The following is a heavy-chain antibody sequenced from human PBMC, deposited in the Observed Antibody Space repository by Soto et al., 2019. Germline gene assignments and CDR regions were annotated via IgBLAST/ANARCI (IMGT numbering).Heavy chain of an antibody. J-gene: IGHJ5*01. CDR1: GYTSADFV. CDR2: VSGNNGAS. Sequence: QVQLMQSGTEVKKPGASVTVSCKASGYTSADFVISWVRQAPGQGLEWMGWVSGNNGASNPAPKVQGRITMTVDTSTGVSYMALRSLRADDTAIYYCVRDQKYFRVNGNWFGSWGQVTLVSVSS. D-gene: IGHD2-2*01. CDR3: VRDQKYFRVNGNWFGS. V-gene: IGHV1-18*04.